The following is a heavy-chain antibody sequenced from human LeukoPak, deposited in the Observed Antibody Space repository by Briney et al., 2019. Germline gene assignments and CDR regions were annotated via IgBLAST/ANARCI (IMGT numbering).Heavy chain of an antibody. CDR3: AKDLSGDRDY. Sequence: GGSLRLSCVASGFSFGSFWMHWVRQAPGKGLVWVSRVNRDGRTTTYADSVRGRFTISRDNAKNTFYLQMNSLRAEDTAVYYCAKDLSGDRDYWGQGVLVTVSS. J-gene: IGHJ4*02. D-gene: IGHD2-21*02. CDR1: GFSFGSFW. V-gene: IGHV3-74*01. CDR2: VNRDGRTT.